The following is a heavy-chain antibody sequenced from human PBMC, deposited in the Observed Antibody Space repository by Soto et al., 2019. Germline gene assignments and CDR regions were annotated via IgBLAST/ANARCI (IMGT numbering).Heavy chain of an antibody. D-gene: IGHD3-16*01. CDR3: ARAAGGYSYAP. CDR1: GGSISTYY. J-gene: IGHJ5*02. V-gene: IGHV4-59*01. Sequence: LSLTCTVSGGSISTYYWGWIRQPPGKVLEWIGYIDYSGSTNYNPSLKSRATISIDTSKSQFSLKLSSVSAADTAVYYCARAAGGYSYAPWGQGTLVTVSS. CDR2: IDYSGST.